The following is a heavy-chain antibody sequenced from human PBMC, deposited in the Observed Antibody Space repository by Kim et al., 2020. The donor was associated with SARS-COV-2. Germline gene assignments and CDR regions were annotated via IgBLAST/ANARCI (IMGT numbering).Heavy chain of an antibody. CDR3: ARVEAPKNTGGNWFDP. D-gene: IGHD3-16*01. Sequence: ASVKVSCKASGYTFTGYYMHWVRQAPGQGLEWMGWINPNSGGTNYAQKFQGRVTMTRDTSISTAYMELSRLRSDDTAVYYCARVEAPKNTGGNWFDPWGQGTLVTVSS. CDR1: GYTFTGYY. J-gene: IGHJ5*02. CDR2: INPNSGGT. V-gene: IGHV1-2*02.